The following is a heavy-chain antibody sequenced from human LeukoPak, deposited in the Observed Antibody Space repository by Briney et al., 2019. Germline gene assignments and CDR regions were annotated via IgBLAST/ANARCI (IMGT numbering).Heavy chain of an antibody. CDR2: ISGYNGNT. CDR3: ARAASSSSSWYLAEYFQH. Sequence: ASVKVSCKASGYTFTSYGISWVRQAPGQGLEWMGWISGYNGNTNYAQKLQGRVTMTTDTSTSTAYMELSSLRSEDTAVYYCARAASSSSSWYLAEYFQHWGQGTLVTVSS. D-gene: IGHD6-13*01. V-gene: IGHV1-18*01. CDR1: GYTFTSYG. J-gene: IGHJ1*01.